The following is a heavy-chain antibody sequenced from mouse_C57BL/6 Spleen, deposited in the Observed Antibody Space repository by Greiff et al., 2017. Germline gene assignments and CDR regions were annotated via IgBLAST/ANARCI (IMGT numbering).Heavy chain of an antibody. V-gene: IGHV2-9-1*01. CDR2: IWTGGGT. D-gene: IGHD1-1*01. CDR1: GFSLTSYA. Sequence: QVQLQQSGPGLVAPSQSLSITCTVSGFSLTSYAISWVRQPPGKGLEWLGVIWTGGGTNYNSALKSRLSISKDNSKSQVFLKMNSLQTDDTARYYCARNSGIGDYGSSYGFAYWGQGTLVTVSA. CDR3: ARNSGIGDYGSSYGFAY. J-gene: IGHJ3*01.